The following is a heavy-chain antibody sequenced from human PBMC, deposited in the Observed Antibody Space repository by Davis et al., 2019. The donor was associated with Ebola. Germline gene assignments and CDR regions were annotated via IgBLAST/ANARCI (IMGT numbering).Heavy chain of an antibody. D-gene: IGHD6-19*01. CDR2: IYYSGST. V-gene: IGHV4-59*12. CDR1: GGSISSYY. CDR3: TRTTRDSGWFIDF. Sequence: MPSETLSLTCTVSGGSISSYYWSWIRQPPGKGLEWIGYIYYSGSTNYNPSLKSRVTISVDTSKNQFSLKLSSVTAADTAVYYCTRTTRDSGWFIDFWGRGTLVTVSS. J-gene: IGHJ4*02.